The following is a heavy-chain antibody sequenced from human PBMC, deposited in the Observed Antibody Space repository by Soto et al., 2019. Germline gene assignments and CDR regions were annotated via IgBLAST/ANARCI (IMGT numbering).Heavy chain of an antibody. V-gene: IGHV4-39*01. J-gene: IGHJ4*02. CDR1: GGSISSSSYY. D-gene: IGHD3-10*01. Sequence: SLTCTVSGGSISSSSYYWGWIRQPPGKGLEWIGSIYYSGSTYYNPSLKSRVTISVDTSKTQFSLRLSYVTAADTAVYYCAETSVGEPQFDYCGQGTLVSVSS. CDR3: AETSVGEPQFDY. CDR2: IYYSGST.